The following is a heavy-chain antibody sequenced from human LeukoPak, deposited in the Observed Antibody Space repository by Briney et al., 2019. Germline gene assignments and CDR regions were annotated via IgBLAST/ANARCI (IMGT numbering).Heavy chain of an antibody. CDR1: GGSISSGGYY. Sequence: SQTLSLTCTVSGGSISSGGYYWSWIRQHPGKGLEWIGYIYYSGSTYYNPSLKSRVTISVDTSKNQFSLKLSSVTAADTAVYYCASVNDFWSWITRFDPWGQRTLVTVSS. CDR2: IYYSGST. V-gene: IGHV4-31*03. J-gene: IGHJ5*02. CDR3: ASVNDFWSWITRFDP. D-gene: IGHD3-3*01.